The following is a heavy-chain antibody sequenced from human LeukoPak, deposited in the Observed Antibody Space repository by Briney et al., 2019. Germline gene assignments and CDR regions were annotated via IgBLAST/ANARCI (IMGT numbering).Heavy chain of an antibody. J-gene: IGHJ6*03. CDR1: GGSFSGYY. V-gene: IGHV4-34*01. CDR3: ARGGLGKHGVRYYYYRDV. D-gene: IGHD7-27*01. Sequence: SETLSLTCAVYGGSFSGYYWSWIRQPPGKGLEWIGEINHSGSTNYNTSLKSRVTISVDTSKNQFSLKLSSVTAADTAVYYCARGGLGKHGVRYYYYRDVGGKGPTVTVSS. CDR2: INHSGST.